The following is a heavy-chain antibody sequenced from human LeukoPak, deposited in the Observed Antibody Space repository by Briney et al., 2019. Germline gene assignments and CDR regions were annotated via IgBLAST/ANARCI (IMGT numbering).Heavy chain of an antibody. CDR1: GFTFSSYA. CDR3: ASGFTYYDFWSGYYPRSYFDY. V-gene: IGHV3-30-3*01. D-gene: IGHD3-3*01. J-gene: IGHJ4*02. CDR2: ISYDGSNK. Sequence: GGSLRLSCAASGFTFSSYAMHWVRQAPGKRLEWVAVISYDGSNKYYADSVKGRFTISRDNSKNTLYLQMNSLRAEDTAVYYCASGFTYYDFWSGYYPRSYFDYWGQGTLVTVSS.